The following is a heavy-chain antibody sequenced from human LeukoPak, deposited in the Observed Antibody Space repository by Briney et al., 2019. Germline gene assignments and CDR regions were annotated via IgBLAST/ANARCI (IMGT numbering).Heavy chain of an antibody. CDR3: ARGATYAYYQDY. J-gene: IGHJ4*02. V-gene: IGHV3-74*01. D-gene: IGHD1-26*01. Sequence: GRSLRLSCAASGFTFSSHWMHWVRQAPGKGLVWVSRIKYDASSTSYADSVKGRFTISRDIAKNTLYLQMNSLRAEDTAVYYCARGATYAYYQDYWGQGTLVTVSS. CDR1: GFTFSSHW. CDR2: IKYDASST.